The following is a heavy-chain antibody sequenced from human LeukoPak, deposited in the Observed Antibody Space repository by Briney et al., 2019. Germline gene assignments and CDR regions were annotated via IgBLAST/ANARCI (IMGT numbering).Heavy chain of an antibody. CDR3: ARDYDIVGGYHYYFDY. D-gene: IGHD3-9*01. CDR1: GFRFSDYY. V-gene: IGHV3-11*01. J-gene: IGHJ4*02. Sequence: GGSLRLSCAGSGFRFSDYYMTWIRQAPGKGLEWISYISSNSDTIDYGDSVRGRFTISRDNAKNSLYLQMNSLRAEDTAVYYCARDYDIVGGYHYYFDYWGQGSLVTVSS. CDR2: ISSNSDTI.